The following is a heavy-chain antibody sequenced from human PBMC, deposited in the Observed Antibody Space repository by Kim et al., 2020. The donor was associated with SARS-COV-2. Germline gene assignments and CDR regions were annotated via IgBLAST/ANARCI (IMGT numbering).Heavy chain of an antibody. J-gene: IGHJ2*01. D-gene: IGHD6-19*01. V-gene: IGHV1-69*13. CDR1: GGTFSSYA. Sequence: SVKVSCKASGGTFSSYAISWVRQAPGQGLEWMGGIIPIFGTANYAQKFQGRVTITADESTSTAYMELSSLRSEDTAVYYCARAVLPVEAGVTDWYFDLWGRGTLVTVSS. CDR3: ARAVLPVEAGVTDWYFDL. CDR2: IIPIFGTA.